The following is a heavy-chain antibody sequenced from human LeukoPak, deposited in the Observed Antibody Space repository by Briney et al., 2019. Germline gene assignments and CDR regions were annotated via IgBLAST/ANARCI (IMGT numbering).Heavy chain of an antibody. V-gene: IGHV3-7*01. CDR3: ARSVPSSGSYYLNY. CDR2: IKQDGSEK. Sequence: GGSLRLSCAASGFTFSSYWMSWIRQAPGKGLEWVANIKQDGSEKYHVDSVKGRFIISRDNAKNSLYLQMNSLRAEDTAVYYCARSVPSSGSYYLNYWGPETLVTVSS. D-gene: IGHD3-10*01. J-gene: IGHJ4*02. CDR1: GFTFSSYW.